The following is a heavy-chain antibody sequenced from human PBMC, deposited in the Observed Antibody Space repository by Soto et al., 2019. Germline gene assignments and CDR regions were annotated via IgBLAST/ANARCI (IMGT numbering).Heavy chain of an antibody. Sequence: TLSLTCAVYGGSFSGYYWSWIRQPPGKGLEWIGEINHSGSTNYNPSLKSRVTISVDTSKNQFSLKLSSVTAADTAVYYCARGRGLYYYDSSGYVGWGQGTLVTVS. CDR2: INHSGST. J-gene: IGHJ4*02. D-gene: IGHD3-22*01. CDR1: GGSFSGYY. V-gene: IGHV4-34*01. CDR3: ARGRGLYYYDSSGYVG.